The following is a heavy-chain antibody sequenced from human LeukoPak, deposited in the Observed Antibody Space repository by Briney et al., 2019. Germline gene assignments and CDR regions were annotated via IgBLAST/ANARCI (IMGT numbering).Heavy chain of an antibody. V-gene: IGHV4-39*01. J-gene: IGHJ3*02. D-gene: IGHD6-6*01. CDR1: GGSISSSSYY. CDR2: IYYGGST. Sequence: PSETLSLTRTVSGGSISSSSYYWGWIRQPPGKGLEWIGSIYYGGSTYYNPSLKSRVTISVDTSKNQFSLKLSSVTAADTTVYYCASGTQLRGFDIWGQGTMVTVSS. CDR3: ASGTQLRGFDI.